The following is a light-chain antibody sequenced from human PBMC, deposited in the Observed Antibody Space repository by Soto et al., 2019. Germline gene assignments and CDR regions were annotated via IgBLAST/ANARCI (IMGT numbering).Light chain of an antibody. CDR2: DAS. J-gene: IGKJ4*01. V-gene: IGKV3-11*01. CDR3: QQRSNWPPL. Sequence: EIVLTQSPATLSLSPGERATLSCRASQSVSSYLAWYQQKPGQAPRLLIYDASNRATGIPARISGSGSWTNFTLTISSLEPEDFAVDYCQQRSNWPPLFGGGTKVEIK. CDR1: QSVSSY.